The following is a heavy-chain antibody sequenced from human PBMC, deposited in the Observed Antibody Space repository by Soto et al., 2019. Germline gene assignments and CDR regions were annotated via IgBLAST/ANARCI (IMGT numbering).Heavy chain of an antibody. D-gene: IGHD6-6*01. CDR3: ARDAKTSSSSSGYY. V-gene: IGHV1-18*01. CDR2: ISANNGNT. J-gene: IGHJ4*02. Sequence: GXTFTSYGISWVRQAPGQGLEWMGWISANNGNTNYAQKLQGRVTMTTDTSTSTAYMELRSLRSDDTAVYYCARDAKTSSSSSGYYWGEGTLVTVSS. CDR1: GXTFTSYG.